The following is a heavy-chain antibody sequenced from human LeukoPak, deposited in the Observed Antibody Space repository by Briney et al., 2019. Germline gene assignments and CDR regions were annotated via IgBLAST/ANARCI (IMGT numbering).Heavy chain of an antibody. CDR3: ARATDGEI. J-gene: IGHJ4*02. D-gene: IGHD5-12*01. V-gene: IGHV3-74*01. CDR1: GFSFSSYW. CDR2: IDSDGSST. Sequence: AGGSLRLSCAASGFSFSSYWMHWVRQAPGKGRVWVSRIDSDGSSTDYADSVKGRFTISRDNAKNTLYLQMNSLRAEDTAVYYCARATDGEIWGQGTLVTVPS.